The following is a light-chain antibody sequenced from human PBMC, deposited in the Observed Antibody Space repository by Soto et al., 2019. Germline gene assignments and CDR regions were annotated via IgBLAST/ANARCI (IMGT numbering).Light chain of an antibody. CDR2: EGS. V-gene: IGLV2-23*01. Sequence: QSALTQPASVSGSPGQSITISCTGTSSDVGSYNLVSWYQQHPGKAPKLMIYEGSKRPSGVSNRFSGSKSGNTASLTTSGLQTEEEADYYCCYYAGTSEIFGGGTQLTVL. CDR3: CYYAGTSEI. CDR1: SSDVGSYNL. J-gene: IGLJ2*01.